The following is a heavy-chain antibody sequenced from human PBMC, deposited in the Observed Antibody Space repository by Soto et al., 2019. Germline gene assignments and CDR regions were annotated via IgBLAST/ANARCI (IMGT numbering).Heavy chain of an antibody. CDR1: GFTFSSYG. J-gene: IGHJ4*02. V-gene: IGHV3-33*01. CDR3: ARDRGIAVAGTEDLDS. CDR2: IWYDGSNK. Sequence: QVQLVESGGGVVQPGRSLRLSCAASGFTFSSYGMHWVRQAPGKGLEWVAVIWYDGSNKYYADSVKGRFTISRDNSKNTLYLQMNSLRAEDTAVYYCARDRGIAVAGTEDLDSWGQGTLVTVSS. D-gene: IGHD6-19*01.